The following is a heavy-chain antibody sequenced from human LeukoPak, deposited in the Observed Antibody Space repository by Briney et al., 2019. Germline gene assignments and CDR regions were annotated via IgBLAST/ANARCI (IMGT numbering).Heavy chain of an antibody. CDR3: AKDRDDMITFGGVIGY. CDR2: IRYDGSNK. J-gene: IGHJ4*02. Sequence: GGSLRLSCAASGFTFSSYGMHWVRQAPGKGLEWVAFIRYDGSNKYYADSVKGRFTISRDNSKNTLYLQMNSLRAEDTAVYYCAKDRDDMITFGGVIGYWGQGTLVTVSS. CDR1: GFTFSSYG. V-gene: IGHV3-30*02. D-gene: IGHD3-16*02.